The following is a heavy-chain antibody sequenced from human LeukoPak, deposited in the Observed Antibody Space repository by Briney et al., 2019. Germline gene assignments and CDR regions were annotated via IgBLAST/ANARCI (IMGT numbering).Heavy chain of an antibody. J-gene: IGHJ6*03. CDR1: GASFSTNY. V-gene: IGHV4-59*01. Sequence: SETLSLTCSVSGASFSTNYWSWIRQPPGRGLEWIGCVFDSGSTNYNPSLKSRVTIPVDTSTKQFSLRLSSVTAADTAVYYCARLYQQSKWKYYYYYMDVWGKGTAVTVSS. CDR3: ARLYQQSKWKYYYYYMDV. CDR2: VFDSGST. D-gene: IGHD1-1*01.